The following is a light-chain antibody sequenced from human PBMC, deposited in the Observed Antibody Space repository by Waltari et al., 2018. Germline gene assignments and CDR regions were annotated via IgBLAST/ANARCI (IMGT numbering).Light chain of an antibody. V-gene: IGLV3-1*01. CDR3: QTWDINTGI. J-gene: IGLJ2*01. CDR1: YLASKN. CDR2: EDA. Sequence: SYALTQPPSVSVSPGQTVIITCSGAYLASKNVYWYQQKSGQSPVLLIYEDAKRPSGIPERFSGSNSGNTATLTISGTQAMDEADYYCQTWDINTGIFGGGTKLTVL.